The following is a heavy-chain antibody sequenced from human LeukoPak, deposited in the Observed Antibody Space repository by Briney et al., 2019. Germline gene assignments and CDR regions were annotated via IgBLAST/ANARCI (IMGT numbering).Heavy chain of an antibody. J-gene: IGHJ3*02. CDR2: IYQGGST. Sequence: PSQTLSLTCTVSGGSISSGGYSWSWIRQPPGKGLEWIGYIYQGGSTSYNPSLKSRVTISVDTSKNHFFLNLRSVTAADTAVYYCASSGISYDSSGYRDAFDIWGQGTMVTVSS. D-gene: IGHD3-22*01. V-gene: IGHV4-30-2*01. CDR3: ASSGISYDSSGYRDAFDI. CDR1: GGSISSGGYS.